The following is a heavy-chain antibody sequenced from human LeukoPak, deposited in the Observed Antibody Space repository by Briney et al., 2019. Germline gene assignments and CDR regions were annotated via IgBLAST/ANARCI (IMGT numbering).Heavy chain of an antibody. V-gene: IGHV4-39*01. J-gene: IGHJ4*02. Sequence: SETLSLTCTVSGGSISSSSYYWGWIRQPPGKGLEWIGSIYYSGSTYYNPSLKSRVTISVDTSKNQFSLKLSSVTAADTAVYYCARHASYFDYWGQGTLVTVSS. CDR3: ARHASYFDY. CDR1: GGSISSSSYY. CDR2: IYYSGST.